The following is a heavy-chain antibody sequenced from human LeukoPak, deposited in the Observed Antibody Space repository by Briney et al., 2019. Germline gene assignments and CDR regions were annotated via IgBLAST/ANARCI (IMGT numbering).Heavy chain of an antibody. D-gene: IGHD2-2*01. CDR2: LNPYSGAT. J-gene: IGHJ6*03. Sequence: ASVKVSCKASGYTFTDYFIHWVRQAPGQGLEWMGWLNPYSGATNFALSFRGRVTMTRDTSISTAYMELSRLRSDDTAVYYCARGREGIVVVPAATRYYYYMDVWGKGTTVTISS. CDR3: ARGREGIVVVPAATRYYYYMDV. CDR1: GYTFTDYF. V-gene: IGHV1-2*02.